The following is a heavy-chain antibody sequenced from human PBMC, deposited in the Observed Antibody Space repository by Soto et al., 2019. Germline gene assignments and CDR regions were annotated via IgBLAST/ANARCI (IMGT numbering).Heavy chain of an antibody. CDR1: GYTFTGYY. J-gene: IGHJ6*02. CDR3: SSASYSSGADYYYGMDV. D-gene: IGHD6-19*01. Sequence: ASVKVSCKASGYTFTGYYMHWVRQAPGQGLERKGWINPNSGGTNYAQKFQGWVTMTRDTSISTAYMELSRLRSDDTVVYFCSSASYSSGADYYYGMDVWGQGTTVTVSS. V-gene: IGHV1-2*04. CDR2: INPNSGGT.